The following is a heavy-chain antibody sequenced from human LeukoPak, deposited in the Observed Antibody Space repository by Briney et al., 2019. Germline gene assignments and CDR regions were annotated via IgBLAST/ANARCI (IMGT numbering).Heavy chain of an antibody. V-gene: IGHV3-15*01. CDR2: IKSEPDGGTT. D-gene: IGHD5-18*01. J-gene: IGHJ4*02. Sequence: GGSLRLSCAGSGFTFSNAWTSWVRQAPGKGLEWVGRIKSEPDGGTTDYAAPVKGKFTISRDDSKNTLYLQMNSLRAEDTALYYCTTDDRGYSYAPRYWGQGTLVTVSS. CDR3: TTDDRGYSYAPRY. CDR1: GFTFSNAW.